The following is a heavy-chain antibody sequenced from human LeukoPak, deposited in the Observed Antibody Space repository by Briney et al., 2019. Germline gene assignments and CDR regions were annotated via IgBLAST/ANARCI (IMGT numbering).Heavy chain of an antibody. CDR3: ARGLRITIFGVVIPPGWFDP. V-gene: IGHV4-39*01. CDR1: GGSISSSSYY. CDR2: IYYSGST. Sequence: SETLSLTCTVSGGSISSSSYYWGWIRQPPGKGLEWLGSIYYSGSTYYNPSLKSRVTISVDTSKNQFSLKLSSVTAADTAVYYCARGLRITIFGVVIPPGWFDPGGQGTLDTVSS. D-gene: IGHD3-3*01. J-gene: IGHJ5*02.